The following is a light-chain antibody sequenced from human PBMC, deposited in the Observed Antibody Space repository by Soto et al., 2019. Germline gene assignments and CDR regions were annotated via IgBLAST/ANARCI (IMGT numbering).Light chain of an antibody. CDR3: QQLNTLPFT. V-gene: IGKV1-9*01. CDR1: HDISTY. CDR2: EAS. J-gene: IGKJ5*01. Sequence: DIQFTQSPSLLSASVGDRVTITCRASHDISTYLAWYQQKPGKAPKLMIYEASTLQSGVPSRFSGSGSGTEFTLTISGLLPEDFATYHCQQLNTLPFTFGQGTRLEI.